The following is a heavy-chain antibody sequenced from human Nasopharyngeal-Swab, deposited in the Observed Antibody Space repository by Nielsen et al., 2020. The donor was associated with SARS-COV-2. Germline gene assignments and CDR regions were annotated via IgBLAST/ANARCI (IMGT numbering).Heavy chain of an antibody. J-gene: IGHJ6*02. D-gene: IGHD2-2*01. CDR2: ISSGSSYI. CDR3: ARCRDIVVVPAARPYYYYGMDV. Sequence: WIRQPPGKGLEWVSSISSGSSYIYYADSVKGRFTISRDNAKNSLYLQMNSLRAEDTAVYYCARCRDIVVVPAARPYYYYGMDVWGQGTTVTVSS. V-gene: IGHV3-21*01.